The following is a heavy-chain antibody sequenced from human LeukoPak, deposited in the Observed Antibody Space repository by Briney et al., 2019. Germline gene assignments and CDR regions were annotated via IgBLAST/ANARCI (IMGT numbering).Heavy chain of an antibody. Sequence: ASVKVSCKVSGYTLTELSMHWVRQAPGKGLEWMGGSDPEEGEAIYAQTFQGRLTITADESTTTAYMELSSLRTDDTAVYYCARDLLGSHTSYSSGAWDYWGQGTLVTVSS. CDR3: ARDLLGSHTSYSSGAWDY. V-gene: IGHV1-24*01. CDR2: SDPEEGEA. CDR1: GYTLTELS. J-gene: IGHJ4*02. D-gene: IGHD2-21*01.